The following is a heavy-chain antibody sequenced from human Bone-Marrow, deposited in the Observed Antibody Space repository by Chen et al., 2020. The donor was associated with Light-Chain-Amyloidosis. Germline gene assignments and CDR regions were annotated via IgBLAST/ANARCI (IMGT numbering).Heavy chain of an antibody. J-gene: IGHJ6*03. Sequence: EVQLVESGGGLVQPGGSLRLSCAASGFTFSSYWMSWVRQAPGRGLEWVANIKQDGSEKYYVDSVKGRFTISRDNAKNSLYLQMNSLGAEDTAVYYCAREGRYITMVRGVIRYYYYMDVWGKGTTVTVSS. CDR2: IKQDGSEK. V-gene: IGHV3-7*01. D-gene: IGHD3-10*01. CDR3: AREGRYITMVRGVIRYYYYMDV. CDR1: GFTFSSYW.